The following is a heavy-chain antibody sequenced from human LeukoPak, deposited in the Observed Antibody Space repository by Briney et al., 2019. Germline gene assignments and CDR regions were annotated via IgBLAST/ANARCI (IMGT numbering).Heavy chain of an antibody. CDR2: IYYSGST. Sequence: PSETLSLTCTVSGGSISSYYWSWIRQPPGKGLEWIGYIYYSGSTNYNPSLKSRVTISVDTSKNQFSLKLSSVTAADTAVYYCARDYGGNSVPLWFDPWGQGTLVTVSS. D-gene: IGHD4-23*01. V-gene: IGHV4-59*01. J-gene: IGHJ5*02. CDR3: ARDYGGNSVPLWFDP. CDR1: GGSISSYY.